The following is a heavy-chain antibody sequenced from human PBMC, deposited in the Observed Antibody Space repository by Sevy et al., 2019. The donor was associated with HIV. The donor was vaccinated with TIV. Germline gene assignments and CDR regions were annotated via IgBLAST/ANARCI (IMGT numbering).Heavy chain of an antibody. CDR2: IYYSGST. CDR3: ARPYSSGWYADNWFDP. D-gene: IGHD6-19*01. J-gene: IGHJ5*02. Sequence: SETLSLTCTVSGGSISSSSYYWGWIHQPPGKGLEWIGSIYYSGSTYYNPSLKSRVTISVDTSKNQFSLKLSSVTAADTAVYYCARPYSSGWYADNWFDPWGQGTLVTVSS. V-gene: IGHV4-39*01. CDR1: GGSISSSSYY.